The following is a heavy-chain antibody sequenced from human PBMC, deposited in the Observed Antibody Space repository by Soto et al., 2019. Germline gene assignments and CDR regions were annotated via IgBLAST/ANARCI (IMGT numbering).Heavy chain of an antibody. CDR3: ARDTMMVVVSYGMDV. Sequence: GGSLRLSCAASGFTFSSYEMNWVRQAPGKGLEWVSYISSSGSTIYYADSVKGRFTISRDNAKNSLYLQMNSLRAEDTAVYYCARDTMMVVVSYGMDVWGQGTTVTVSS. CDR2: ISSSGSTI. D-gene: IGHD3-22*01. J-gene: IGHJ6*02. V-gene: IGHV3-48*03. CDR1: GFTFSSYE.